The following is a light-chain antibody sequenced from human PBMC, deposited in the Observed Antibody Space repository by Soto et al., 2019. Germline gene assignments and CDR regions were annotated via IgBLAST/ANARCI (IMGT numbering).Light chain of an antibody. CDR1: SSNIGRNT. CDR3: ATWDDSLDGRGV. Sequence: QSVLTQPPSASGTPGQRVTISCSGSSSNIGRNTVNWYHHLPGTAPKLLIYSNSQRPSGVPDRFSGSKSGTSASLAISGLQSEDEAEYYCATWDDSLDGRGVFGGGTKLTVL. V-gene: IGLV1-44*01. CDR2: SNS. J-gene: IGLJ2*01.